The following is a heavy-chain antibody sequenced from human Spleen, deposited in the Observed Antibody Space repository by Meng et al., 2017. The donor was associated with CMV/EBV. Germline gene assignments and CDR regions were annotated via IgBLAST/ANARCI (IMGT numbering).Heavy chain of an antibody. J-gene: IGHJ6*02. V-gene: IGHV3-21*01. CDR1: GFTFSSYA. CDR2: ISGNGGGT. D-gene: IGHD2-2*01. Sequence: GESLKISCAASGFTFSSYAMSWVRQAPGKGLEWVSGISGNGGGTYYADSVKGRFTISRDNAKNSLYLQMNSLRAEDTAVYYCARDLIVVVPAAIGESYYYYGMDVWGQGTTVTVSS. CDR3: ARDLIVVVPAAIGESYYYYGMDV.